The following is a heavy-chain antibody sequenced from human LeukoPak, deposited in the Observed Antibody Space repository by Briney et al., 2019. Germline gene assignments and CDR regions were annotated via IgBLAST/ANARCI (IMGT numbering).Heavy chain of an antibody. V-gene: IGHV3-49*04. Sequence: GGSLRLSCTASGFTFGDYAMSWVRQAPGKGLEWVGFIRSKAYGGTTEHAASVKGRFTISRDDSKSIAYLQMNSLKTEDTAVYYCTREIPGTAWGQGTLVTVSS. CDR3: TREIPGTA. CDR2: IRSKAYGGTT. D-gene: IGHD2-21*01. J-gene: IGHJ5*02. CDR1: GFTFGDYA.